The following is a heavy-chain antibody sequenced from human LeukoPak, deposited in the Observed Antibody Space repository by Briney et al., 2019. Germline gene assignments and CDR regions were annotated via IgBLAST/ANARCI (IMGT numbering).Heavy chain of an antibody. J-gene: IGHJ3*02. V-gene: IGHV1-69*06. D-gene: IGHD6-13*01. Sequence: GASVKVSCKASGGTFSSYAISWVRQAPGQGLEWMGGIIPIFGTANYAQKFQGRVTITADKSTSTAYMELSSLRSEDTAVYYCAISGYSSSRDNGAFDIWGQGTMATVS. CDR2: IIPIFGTA. CDR3: AISGYSSSRDNGAFDI. CDR1: GGTFSSYA.